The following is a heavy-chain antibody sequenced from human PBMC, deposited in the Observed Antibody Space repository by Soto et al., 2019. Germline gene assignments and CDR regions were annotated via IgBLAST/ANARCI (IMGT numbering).Heavy chain of an antibody. CDR3: ARRQLGILYYFDY. CDR1: GGSISSSSYY. Sequence: QLQLQESGPGLVKPSETLSLTCTVSGGSISSSSYYWGWIRQPPGKGLEWIGSIYYSGSTYYNPSLKSRVTISVDTSKNQFSLKLSSVTAADTAVYYCARRQLGILYYFDYWGQGTLVTVSS. D-gene: IGHD7-27*01. V-gene: IGHV4-39*01. J-gene: IGHJ4*02. CDR2: IYYSGST.